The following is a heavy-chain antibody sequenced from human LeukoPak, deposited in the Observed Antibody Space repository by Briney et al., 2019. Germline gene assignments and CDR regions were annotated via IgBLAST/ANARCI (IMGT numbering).Heavy chain of an antibody. J-gene: IGHJ5*02. CDR2: IYYSGST. Sequence: SETLSLTCTVSGGSISSYYWSWIRQPPGKGLEWIGYIYYSGSTNYNPSLKSRVTISVDTSKNQCPLKLTSVTAADTAVYYCARHYGSGMDYFDPWGQGTLVTVSS. CDR3: ARHYGSGMDYFDP. CDR1: GGSISSYY. D-gene: IGHD3-10*01. V-gene: IGHV4-59*08.